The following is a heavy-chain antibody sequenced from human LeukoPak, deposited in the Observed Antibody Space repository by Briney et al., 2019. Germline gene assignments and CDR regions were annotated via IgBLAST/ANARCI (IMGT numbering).Heavy chain of an antibody. Sequence: GGSLRLSCAASGFTFSRFWIYWVRHAPGKGLVWVSRINSDGSETLYADSVKGRFTISRDNAKNTLYLQMNSLRAEDTAVYYCARVWIRDDFNPFDYWGQGTLVTVSS. V-gene: IGHV3-74*01. J-gene: IGHJ4*02. CDR1: GFTFSRFW. D-gene: IGHD5-18*01. CDR3: ARVWIRDDFNPFDY. CDR2: INSDGSET.